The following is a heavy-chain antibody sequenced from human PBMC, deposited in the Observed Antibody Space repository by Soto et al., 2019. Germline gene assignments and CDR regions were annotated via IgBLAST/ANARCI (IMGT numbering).Heavy chain of an antibody. J-gene: IGHJ4*02. V-gene: IGHV1-18*01. CDR1: GYTFPSYG. Sequence: FQLGHSGAEGKKPGASVKVSCKASGYTFPSYGITWGRQPPGQGLGGMGWISAYNGNTNYAQKLQGRVTMTTDTSTSTAYMELRSLRSDDTAVYYCARVLGYGDFNPFDYWGQGTLVTVSS. CDR2: ISAYNGNT. CDR3: ARVLGYGDFNPFDY. D-gene: IGHD4-17*01.